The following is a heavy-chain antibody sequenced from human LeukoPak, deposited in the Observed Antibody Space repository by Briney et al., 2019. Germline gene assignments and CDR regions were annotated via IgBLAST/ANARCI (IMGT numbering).Heavy chain of an antibody. CDR3: ARVQLELLLLGLIDP. CDR1: GGSINSGDYY. CDR2: IYYTGTT. J-gene: IGHJ5*02. Sequence: SETLSLTCVVSGGSINSGDYYWSWIRQHPGKGLEWIGYIYYTGTTDYNPSLKSRVTISIDTSNNQFALRLRSVTAADTAVYYCARVQLELLLLGLIDPWGQGTLVTVSS. D-gene: IGHD1-7*01. V-gene: IGHV4-31*02.